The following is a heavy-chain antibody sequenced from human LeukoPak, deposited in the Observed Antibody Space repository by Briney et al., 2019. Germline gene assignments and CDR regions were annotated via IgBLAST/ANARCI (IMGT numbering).Heavy chain of an antibody. Sequence: SETLSLTCAVYSGSFSGYYWSWIRQPPGKGLEWIGEIYHSGSTNYNPSLKSRVTISVDTSKNQFSLKLSSVTAADTAVYYCARGFATMVRGVVLDFWGQGTLVTVS. CDR1: SGSFSGYY. V-gene: IGHV4-34*01. J-gene: IGHJ4*02. CDR2: IYHSGST. CDR3: ARGFATMVRGVVLDF. D-gene: IGHD3-10*01.